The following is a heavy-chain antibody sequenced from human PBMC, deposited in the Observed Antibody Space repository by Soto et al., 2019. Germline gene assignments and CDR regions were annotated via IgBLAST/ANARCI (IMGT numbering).Heavy chain of an antibody. CDR2: IFHGGST. J-gene: IGHJ4*02. D-gene: IGHD1-26*01. CDR3: ARVYSGSYSDS. Sequence: SETLSLTCTVSGVSISSGGYYWSWVRQPPGKGLEWIGEIFHGGSTYYNPSLKTRLTISVDKSKNQFSLNLTSVTAADTAVYYCARVYSGSYSDSWGRGTLVTVSS. V-gene: IGHV4-39*07. CDR1: GVSISSGGYY.